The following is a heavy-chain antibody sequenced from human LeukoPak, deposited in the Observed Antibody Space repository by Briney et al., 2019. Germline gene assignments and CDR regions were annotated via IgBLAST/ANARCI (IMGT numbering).Heavy chain of an antibody. J-gene: IGHJ4*01. Sequence: GRSLRLSCAASGFTFDDFAMDWVRQAPGKGLEWVSGISWNSASIGYADSVKGRFTISRNNAKNSLYLQMKSLSPEDTAVYYCAKGVNVAVAVTGLDYWGQGTLVTVPS. CDR1: GFTFDDFA. V-gene: IGHV3-9*01. CDR2: ISWNSASI. D-gene: IGHD6-19*01. CDR3: AKGVNVAVAVTGLDY.